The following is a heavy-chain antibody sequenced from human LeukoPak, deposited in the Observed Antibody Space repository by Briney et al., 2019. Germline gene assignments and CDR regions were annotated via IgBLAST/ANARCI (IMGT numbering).Heavy chain of an antibody. V-gene: IGHV4-59*01. CDR1: GGSISSYY. Sequence: SGTLSLTCTVSGGSISSYYWSWLRQPPGKGLEWIGYIHYSGSTNYNPSLKRRVTLSVDSSENPFSLKLSSVTGADTAVYYCARSRPDSAVCSCWGQGTLVTVSS. CDR2: IHYSGST. J-gene: IGHJ4*02. D-gene: IGHD6-19*01. CDR3: ARSRPDSAVCSC.